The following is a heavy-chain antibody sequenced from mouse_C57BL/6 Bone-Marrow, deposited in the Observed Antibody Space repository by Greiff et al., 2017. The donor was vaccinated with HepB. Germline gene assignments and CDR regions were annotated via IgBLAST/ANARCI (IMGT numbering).Heavy chain of an antibody. CDR3: ARRDYYGSYAMDY. Sequence: EVMLVESGGGLVQPGGSLKLSCAASGFTFSDYGMAWVRQAPRKGPEWVAFISNLAYSIYYADTVTGRFTISRENAKNNLYLEMSSLRSEDTAMYYCARRDYYGSYAMDYWGQGTSVTVSS. J-gene: IGHJ4*01. V-gene: IGHV5-15*01. CDR1: GFTFSDYG. D-gene: IGHD1-1*01. CDR2: ISNLAYSI.